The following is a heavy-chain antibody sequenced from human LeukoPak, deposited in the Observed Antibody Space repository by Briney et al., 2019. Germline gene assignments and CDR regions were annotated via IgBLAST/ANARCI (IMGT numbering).Heavy chain of an antibody. V-gene: IGHV4-38-2*02. CDR2: IYHSGST. J-gene: IGHJ5*02. CDR3: ARTERRSNWFDP. CDR1: GYSISSGYY. Sequence: PSETLSLTCTVSGYSISSGYYWGWIRQPPGKGLEWIGSIYHSGSTYYNPSLKSRVTISVDTSKNQFSLKLSSVTAADTAVYYCARTERRSNWFDPWGQGTLVTVSS. D-gene: IGHD1-1*01.